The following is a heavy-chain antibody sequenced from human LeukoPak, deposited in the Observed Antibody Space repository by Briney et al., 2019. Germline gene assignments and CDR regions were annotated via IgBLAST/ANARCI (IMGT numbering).Heavy chain of an antibody. J-gene: IGHJ4*02. D-gene: IGHD2-2*01. V-gene: IGHV3-23*01. CDR3: AKMAGYCSSTSCSKMYYFDY. Sequence: GGSLRLSCAASGFTFSDHYMDWVRQAPGKGLEWASAISGSGGSTYYADSVKGRFTISRDNSKNTLYLQMNSLRAEDTAVYYCAKMAGYCSSTSCSKMYYFDYWGQGTLVTVSS. CDR1: GFTFSDHY. CDR2: ISGSGGST.